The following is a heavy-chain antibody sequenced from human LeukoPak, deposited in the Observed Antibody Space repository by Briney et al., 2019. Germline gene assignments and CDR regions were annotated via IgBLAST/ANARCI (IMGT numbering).Heavy chain of an antibody. CDR3: AKDVQMTSNVYYNYFDH. J-gene: IGHJ4*02. Sequence: GGSLRLSCVASGFTFSSRDWMTWVRQAPGKGLEWVANIKQDGSEKNYVDSVKGRFTISRDNAKNSLYLQMNSLRTEDTAVYYCAKDVQMTSNVYYNYFDHWGRGTLVTVSS. V-gene: IGHV3-7*03. D-gene: IGHD3-22*01. CDR2: IKQDGSEK. CDR1: GFTFSSRDW.